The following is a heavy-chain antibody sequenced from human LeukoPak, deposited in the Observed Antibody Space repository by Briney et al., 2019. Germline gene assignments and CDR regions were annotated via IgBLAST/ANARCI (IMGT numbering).Heavy chain of an antibody. Sequence: GGSLRLSCAASGFTVSSNYMSWVRQAPGKGLEWVSVIYSGGSTYYADSVKGRFTISRDNSKNTLYLQMNSLRAEDTAVYYCARTDPYDSSGYCLDYWGQGTLVTVSP. CDR1: GFTVSSNY. CDR3: ARTDPYDSSGYCLDY. D-gene: IGHD3-22*01. V-gene: IGHV3-66*01. J-gene: IGHJ4*02. CDR2: IYSGGST.